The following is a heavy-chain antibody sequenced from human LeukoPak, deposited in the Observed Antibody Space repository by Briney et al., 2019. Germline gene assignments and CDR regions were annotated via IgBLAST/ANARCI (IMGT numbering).Heavy chain of an antibody. J-gene: IGHJ4*02. CDR2: IYTSGST. CDR1: GGSFSTYY. D-gene: IGHD6-19*01. Sequence: SETLSLTCTVSGGSFSTYYWSWIRQPAGKGLEWIGRIYTSGSTNYNPSLKSRVTMSLDTSKNQFSLKLSSVTAEDTAVYYCAKDTGSSGWYHNYFDYWGQGTLVTVSS. V-gene: IGHV4-4*07. CDR3: AKDTGSSGWYHNYFDY.